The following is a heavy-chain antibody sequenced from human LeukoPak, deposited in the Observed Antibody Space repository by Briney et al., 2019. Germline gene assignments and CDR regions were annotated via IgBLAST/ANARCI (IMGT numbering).Heavy chain of an antibody. Sequence: PGGSLRLSCAASGFTFSSYGMHWVRQAPGKGLEWVALISYDGSNKYYADSVKGRFTISRDNSKNTLYLEINSLRAEDTAVYYCARGAMYSSSPRGQYFDYWGQGTLVTVSS. CDR1: GFTFSSYG. V-gene: IGHV3-30*03. CDR3: ARGAMYSSSPRGQYFDY. J-gene: IGHJ4*02. D-gene: IGHD6-6*01. CDR2: ISYDGSNK.